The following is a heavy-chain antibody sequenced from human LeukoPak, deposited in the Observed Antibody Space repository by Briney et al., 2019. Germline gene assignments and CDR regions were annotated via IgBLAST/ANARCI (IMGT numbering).Heavy chain of an antibody. V-gene: IGHV1-46*01. CDR2: MNPSGGTT. D-gene: IGHD3-16*01. CDR3: AREESGGLFDY. J-gene: IGHJ4*02. Sequence: ASVKVSCKASGYTFTSYYMHWVRQAPGQGLEWMGKMNPSGGTTTYAQKFQGRVTMTRDTPTSTVYMEMSSLRPEDTAVYYCAREESGGLFDYWGQGTLVTVSS. CDR1: GYTFTSYY.